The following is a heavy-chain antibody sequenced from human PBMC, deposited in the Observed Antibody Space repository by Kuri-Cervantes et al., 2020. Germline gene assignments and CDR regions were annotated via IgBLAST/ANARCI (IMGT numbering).Heavy chain of an antibody. CDR3: AAGPTFGGVIVYLGY. D-gene: IGHD3-16*02. J-gene: IGHJ4*02. V-gene: IGHV1-58*01. Sequence: SVKVSCKASGFTFTSSAVQWVRQARGQRLEWIGWIVVGSGNTNYAQKFQERVTITRDMSTSTAYMELSSLRSEDTAVYYCAAGPTFGGVIVYLGYWGQGTLVTGSS. CDR2: IVVGSGNT. CDR1: GFTFTSSA.